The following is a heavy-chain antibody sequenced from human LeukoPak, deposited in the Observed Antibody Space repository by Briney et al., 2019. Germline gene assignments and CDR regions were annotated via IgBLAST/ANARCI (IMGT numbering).Heavy chain of an antibody. Sequence: GGSLRPSCAASGFTFSSYAMTWVRQAPGKGLEWVSAISGSGGSTYYADSVKGRFTISRDNSKNTLYLQMNSLRGEDTAVYYCAKDGGNSMVRGVNKYWGQGTLVTVSS. D-gene: IGHD3-10*01. CDR3: AKDGGNSMVRGVNKY. J-gene: IGHJ4*02. V-gene: IGHV3-23*01. CDR1: GFTFSSYA. CDR2: ISGSGGST.